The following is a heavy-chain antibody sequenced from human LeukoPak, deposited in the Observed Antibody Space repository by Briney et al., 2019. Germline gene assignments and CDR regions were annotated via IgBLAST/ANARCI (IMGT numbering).Heavy chain of an antibody. Sequence: GGSLRLSCAASGFTFSSYAMHWVRQAPGKGLEWVAVISYDGSNKYYADSVKGRFTISRDNSKNTLYLQMNSLRAEDTAVYYCARGEDTAVVTGGYNWFDPWGQGTLVTVSS. CDR3: ARGEDTAVVTGGYNWFDP. CDR2: ISYDGSNK. V-gene: IGHV3-30*04. J-gene: IGHJ5*02. CDR1: GFTFSSYA. D-gene: IGHD5-18*01.